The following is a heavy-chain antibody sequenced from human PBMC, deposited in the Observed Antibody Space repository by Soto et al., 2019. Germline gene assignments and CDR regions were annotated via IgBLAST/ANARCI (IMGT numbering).Heavy chain of an antibody. CDR3: ARDAAAAGIDWYFDL. D-gene: IGHD6-13*01. V-gene: IGHV3-30-3*01. CDR2: ISYDGSNK. J-gene: IGHJ2*01. CDR1: GFTFSRYA. Sequence: QVQLVESGGGVVQPGRSLRLSCAASGFTFSRYAMHWVRQAPGKGLEWVAVISYDGSNKYYADSVKGRFTISRDNSKNTLYLQMNILRAEDTAVYYCARDAAAAGIDWYFDLWGRGTLVTVSS.